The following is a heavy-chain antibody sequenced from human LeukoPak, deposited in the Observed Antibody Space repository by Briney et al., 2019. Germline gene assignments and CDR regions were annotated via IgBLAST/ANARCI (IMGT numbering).Heavy chain of an antibody. J-gene: IGHJ4*02. CDR3: ASGATYCGGDCYSSY. D-gene: IGHD2-21*02. V-gene: IGHV1-2*02. CDR1: GYTFTGYY. CDR2: INPNSGGT. Sequence: ASVKVSCKASGYTFTGYYMHWVRQAPGQGLEWMGWINPNSGGTNYAQKFQGRVTMTRDTSISTAYMELSRLRSDDTAVYYCASGATYCGGDCYSSYWGQGTLVTVSS.